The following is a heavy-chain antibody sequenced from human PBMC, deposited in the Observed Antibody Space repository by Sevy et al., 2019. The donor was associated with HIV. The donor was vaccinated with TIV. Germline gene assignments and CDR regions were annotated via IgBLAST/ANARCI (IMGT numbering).Heavy chain of an antibody. V-gene: IGHV3-53*01. CDR2: IYSGGST. J-gene: IGHJ6*02. CDR3: WRDKKGEGSLSCGMDV. Sequence: GGSLRLSCAASGFTVSSNYMSWVRQAPGKGLEWVSVIYSGGSTYYADSVKGRFTISRSNSKNTLYLQMNSLRDEDTAVYYCWRDKKGEGSLSCGMDVWGQGTTVTVSS. D-gene: IGHD2-21*01. CDR1: GFTVSSNY.